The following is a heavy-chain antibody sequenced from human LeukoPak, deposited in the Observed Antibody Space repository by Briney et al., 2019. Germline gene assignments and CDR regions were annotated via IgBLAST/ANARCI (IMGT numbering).Heavy chain of an antibody. CDR3: ARPYYYDSRIDP. J-gene: IGHJ5*02. CDR1: GGSISSGDYY. Sequence: SQTLSLTCTVSGGSISSGDYYWSWIRQPPGKGLEWLAYMYYSGSTYYNPSLKSRVTMSADTSRNQLSLKLSSVTAADTAVYYCARPYYYDSRIDPWGQGILVTVSS. D-gene: IGHD3-22*01. CDR2: MYYSGST. V-gene: IGHV4-30-4*01.